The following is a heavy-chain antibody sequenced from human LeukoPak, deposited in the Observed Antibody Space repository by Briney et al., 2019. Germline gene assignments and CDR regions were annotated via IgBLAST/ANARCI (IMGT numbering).Heavy chain of an antibody. Sequence: SETLSLTCTVSGGSISSYYWSWIRQPPGKGLEWIVYIYYSGSTNYHPSLNSRVLISVDTSKNQFSLKLSSLTAADTAVYYCARLLVDYDILTTQAGGREFDYWGQGTLVTVAS. D-gene: IGHD3-9*01. CDR3: ARLLVDYDILTTQAGGREFDY. V-gene: IGHV4-59*08. J-gene: IGHJ4*02. CDR2: IYYSGST. CDR1: GGSISSYY.